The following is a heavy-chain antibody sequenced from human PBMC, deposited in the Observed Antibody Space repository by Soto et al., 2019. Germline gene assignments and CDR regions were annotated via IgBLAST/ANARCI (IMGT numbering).Heavy chain of an antibody. D-gene: IGHD1-26*01. CDR1: FGSISAVDYY. J-gene: IGHJ6*02. CDR3: ARAVGYYYYAMDV. V-gene: IGHV4-30-4*02. Sequence: PSDTLSLTCTVSFGSISAVDYYWSWIRQPPGKGLEWIGFVYHGGNTDYNPSLKSRLSMSLDTSKNQFSLRLSSVTAADTAVYYCARAVGYYYYAMDVWGQGTTVTVSS. CDR2: VYHGGNT.